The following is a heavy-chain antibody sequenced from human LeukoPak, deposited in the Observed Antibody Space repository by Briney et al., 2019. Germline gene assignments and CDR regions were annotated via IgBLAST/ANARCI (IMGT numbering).Heavy chain of an antibody. CDR2: ISGSGGST. J-gene: IGHJ4*02. Sequence: GGSLRLSCAASGFTFSSYAMSWVRQPPGKGLEWVSAISGSGGSTYYADSVKGRFTISRDNSKNTLYLQMNSLRAEDTAVYYCAKGRKRTTVTTFDYWGQGTLVTVSS. V-gene: IGHV3-23*01. CDR1: GFTFSSYA. CDR3: AKGRKRTTVTTFDY. D-gene: IGHD4-17*01.